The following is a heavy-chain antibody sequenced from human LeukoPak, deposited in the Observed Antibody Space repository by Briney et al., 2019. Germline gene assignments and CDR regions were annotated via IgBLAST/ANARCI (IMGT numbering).Heavy chain of an antibody. CDR1: GYTFTSYD. J-gene: IGHJ4*02. CDR3: ARGRAARRSVGFDY. Sequence: ASVTVSCKASGYTFTSYDINWVRQATGQGLEWMGWMNPNSGNTGYAQKFQGRVTMTRNTSISTAYMELSSLRSEDTAVYYCARGRAARRSVGFDYWGQGTLVTVSS. CDR2: MNPNSGNT. D-gene: IGHD6-6*01. V-gene: IGHV1-8*01.